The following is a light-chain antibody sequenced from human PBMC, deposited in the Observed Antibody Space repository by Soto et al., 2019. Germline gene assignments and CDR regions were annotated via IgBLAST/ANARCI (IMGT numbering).Light chain of an antibody. CDR3: SSFTSFNSVI. J-gene: IGLJ2*01. V-gene: IGLV2-14*01. Sequence: QSALTQPASVSASPGQSITISCTGTSSDVGGYNYVSWYQQHPGKAPKLMIYEVSNRPSGVSSRFSGFKSGDTASLIISGLQAADEADYYCSSFTSFNSVIFGGGTKLTVL. CDR1: SSDVGGYNY. CDR2: EVS.